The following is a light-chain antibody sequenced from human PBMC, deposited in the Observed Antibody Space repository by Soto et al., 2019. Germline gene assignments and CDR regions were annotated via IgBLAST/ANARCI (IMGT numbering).Light chain of an antibody. CDR2: ATS. CDR1: QSISSH. V-gene: IGKV1-39*01. J-gene: IGKJ1*01. CDR3: QQTYNTPRT. Sequence: DIQMTQSPSSLSASVGDRVTITCRASQSISSHLNWYQQRPGKAPNLLIYATSNLQSGVPSRFSGSGSGTDFTPTISSLQPEDFATYYCQQTYNTPRTFGQGTKVEIK.